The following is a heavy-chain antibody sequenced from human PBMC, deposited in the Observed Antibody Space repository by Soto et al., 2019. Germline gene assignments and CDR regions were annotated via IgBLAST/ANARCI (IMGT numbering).Heavy chain of an antibody. CDR2: IYYSGST. D-gene: IGHD1-20*01. CDR1: GGSISSYY. V-gene: IGHV4-59*01. Sequence: QVQLQESGPGLVKPSETLSLTCTVSGGSISSYYWSWIRQPPGKGLEWIGYIYYSGSTNYNPSLKRRVTISVDTSKNQFSLKLSSVTAADTAVYYCARGIRAGTPFDPWGQGTLVTVSS. J-gene: IGHJ5*02. CDR3: ARGIRAGTPFDP.